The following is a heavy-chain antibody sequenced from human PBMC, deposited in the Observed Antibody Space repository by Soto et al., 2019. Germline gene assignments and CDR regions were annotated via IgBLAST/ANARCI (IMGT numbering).Heavy chain of an antibody. CDR2: IKSDGSYT. CDR1: GFTFNTYW. D-gene: IGHD3-22*01. CDR3: ATGGSGYFTY. V-gene: IGHV3-74*01. Sequence: EVQLVESGGGLVQPGGSLRLSCAASGFTFNTYWMQWVRQAPGKGLVWVSRIKSDGSYTNYADSVKGRLTISRDNAKNTLFWQRNSLGAEDTAVYYCATGGSGYFTYWGQGTLVTVSS. J-gene: IGHJ4*02.